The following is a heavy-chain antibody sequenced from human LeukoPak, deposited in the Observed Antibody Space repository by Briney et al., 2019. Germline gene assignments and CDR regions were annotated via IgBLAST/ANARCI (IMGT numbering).Heavy chain of an antibody. CDR3: AGSIGVVYYDSSGPLGY. J-gene: IGHJ4*02. CDR2: ISYDGSNK. V-gene: IGHV3-30*03. D-gene: IGHD3-22*01. Sequence: GGSLRLSCAASGFTVSSTYMNWVRQAPGKGLEWVAVISYDGSNKYYADSVKGRFTISRDNSKNTLYLQMNSLRAEDTAVYYCAGSIGVVYYDSSGPLGYWGQGTLVTVSS. CDR1: GFTVSSTY.